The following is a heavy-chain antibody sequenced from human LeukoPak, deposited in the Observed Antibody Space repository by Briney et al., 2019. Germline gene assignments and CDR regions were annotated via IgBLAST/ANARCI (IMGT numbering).Heavy chain of an antibody. D-gene: IGHD6-19*01. CDR3: ARSPAYSSGWNWFDP. CDR2: IYTSGST. J-gene: IGHJ5*02. CDR1: GGSISSGSYY. Sequence: SETLSLTCTVSGGSISSGSYYWSWIRQPAGRGLEWIERIYTSGSTNYNPPLKRRVTISEDTSKNQFPLKLRSVAAADTAVYSCARSPAYSSGWNWFDPWGQGTLVTVSS. V-gene: IGHV4-61*02.